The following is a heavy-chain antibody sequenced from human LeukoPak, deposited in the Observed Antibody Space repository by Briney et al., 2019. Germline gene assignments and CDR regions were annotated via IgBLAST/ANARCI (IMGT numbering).Heavy chain of an antibody. Sequence: SVKVSCKASGYTFSSYAISWVRQAPGQGLEWMGRIIPIFGTANYAQKFQGRVTITADKSTSTAYMELSSLRSEDTAVYYCARAPRTAMVDYWGQGTLVTVSS. CDR3: ARAPRTAMVDY. CDR1: GYTFSSYA. D-gene: IGHD5-18*01. J-gene: IGHJ4*02. V-gene: IGHV1-69*06. CDR2: IIPIFGTA.